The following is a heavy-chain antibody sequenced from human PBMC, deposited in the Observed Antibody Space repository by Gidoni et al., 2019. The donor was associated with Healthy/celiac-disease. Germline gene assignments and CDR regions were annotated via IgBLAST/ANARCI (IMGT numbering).Heavy chain of an antibody. J-gene: IGHJ6*04. V-gene: IGHV3-30-3*01. CDR2: ISYDGSNN. CDR3: ARGEIVVVPAAMNYYYGMDV. CDR1: GLTFSSYA. D-gene: IGHD2-2*01. Sequence: GLTFSSYAMHWVRQAPGKGLEWVAVISYDGSNNYYADPVKGRFTISRDNSKNTLYLQMNSLRAEDTAVYYCARGEIVVVPAAMNYYYGMDVWGKGTTVTVSS.